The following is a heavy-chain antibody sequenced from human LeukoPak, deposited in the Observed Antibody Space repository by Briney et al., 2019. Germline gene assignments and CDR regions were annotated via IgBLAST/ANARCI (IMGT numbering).Heavy chain of an antibody. CDR1: GLTFRNSE. Sequence: PGGSLRLSCTASGLTFRNSEMNWVRQAPGKGLEWVSYISSTGSTIYYADSVKGRFTISRDNSKNSLYLQMNSLRAEDTALYYCATQTHWGQGTLVTVSS. D-gene: IGHD4-23*01. V-gene: IGHV3-48*03. CDR2: ISSTGSTI. J-gene: IGHJ4*02. CDR3: ATQTH.